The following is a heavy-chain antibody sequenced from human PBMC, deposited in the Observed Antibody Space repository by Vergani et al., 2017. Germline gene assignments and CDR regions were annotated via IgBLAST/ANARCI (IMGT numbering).Heavy chain of an antibody. D-gene: IGHD6-13*01. Sequence: QVQLQQWGAGLLKPSETLSLTCAVYGGSFSGYYWSWIRQPPGKGLEWIGEINHSGSTNYNPSLKSRVTISVDTSKNQFSLKLSSVTAADTAGYSFARVKAIAAAGTVPETVDYWGQGTLVTVSS. V-gene: IGHV4-34*01. CDR1: GGSFSGYY. CDR2: INHSGST. J-gene: IGHJ4*02. CDR3: ARVKAIAAAGTVPETVDY.